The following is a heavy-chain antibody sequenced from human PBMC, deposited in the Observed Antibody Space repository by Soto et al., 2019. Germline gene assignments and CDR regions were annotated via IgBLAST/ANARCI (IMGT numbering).Heavy chain of an antibody. CDR3: ARTHLVYYDFWSGYSPGWFDP. J-gene: IGHJ5*02. D-gene: IGHD3-3*01. CDR2: IYYSGST. V-gene: IGHV4-59*01. Sequence: PSETLSLTCPVSGGSIRSYYWSWIRQPPGKGMEGIGYIYYSGSTNYNPSLKSRVTISVDTSKNQFSLKLSSVTAADTAVYYCARTHLVYYDFWSGYSPGWFDPWGQGTLVTVSS. CDR1: GGSIRSYY.